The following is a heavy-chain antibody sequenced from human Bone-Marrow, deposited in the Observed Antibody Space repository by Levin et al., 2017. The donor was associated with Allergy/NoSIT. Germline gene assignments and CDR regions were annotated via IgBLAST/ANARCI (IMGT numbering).Heavy chain of an antibody. D-gene: IGHD3-9*01. CDR2: ISHSGNTI. CDR3: ARTSRFYDTLTGYYNDYYYGMDV. V-gene: IGHV3-11*01. J-gene: IGHJ6*02. Sequence: SCAASGFTFKDYYMSWTRQAPGKGLEWVSYISHSGNTIYYADSVRGRFTISRDNAKNSLFLQMDSLRAEDTALYFCARTSRFYDTLTGYYNDYYYGMDVWGQGTTVTVSS. CDR1: GFTFKDYY.